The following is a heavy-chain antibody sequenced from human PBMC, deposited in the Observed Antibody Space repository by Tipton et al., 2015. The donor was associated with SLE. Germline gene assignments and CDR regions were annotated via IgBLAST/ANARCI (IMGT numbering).Heavy chain of an antibody. CDR2: ISSSSTI. Sequence: SLRLSCAASGFTFNDYYMNWVRQAPGKGLEWVSSISSSSTIYYADSVKGRFTISRDNVKNSLYLQMNSLRAEDTAVYYCARESGYSSTWPFDYWGQGTLVTVSS. CDR3: ARESGYSSTWPFDY. D-gene: IGHD6-13*01. CDR1: GFTFNDYY. J-gene: IGHJ4*02. V-gene: IGHV3-69-1*01.